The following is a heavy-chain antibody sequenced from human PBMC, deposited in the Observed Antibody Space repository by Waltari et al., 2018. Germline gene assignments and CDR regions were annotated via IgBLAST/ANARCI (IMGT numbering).Heavy chain of an antibody. CDR1: GYTFNVYY. Sequence: VQLVQSGAEVKKPGASVKVSCKASGYTFNVYYMHWVRQAPGQGLEWMGRINPNRGGTNYAQKFQGRVTMTRDTSISTAYMELSRLRSDDTAVYYCASGFSDYGDFDYWGQGTLVTVSS. CDR3: ASGFSDYGDFDY. D-gene: IGHD4-17*01. J-gene: IGHJ4*02. CDR2: INPNRGGT. V-gene: IGHV1-2*06.